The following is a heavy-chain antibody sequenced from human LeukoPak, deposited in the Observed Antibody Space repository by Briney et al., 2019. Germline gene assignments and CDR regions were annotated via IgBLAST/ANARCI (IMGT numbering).Heavy chain of an antibody. Sequence: SETLSLTCTVSGGSISSYYWSWIRQPPGKGLEWIGYIHYSGSINYNPALKSRVTISVDTSKKQFSLKLSSVTAADTAVYYCARDPYCSGGSCYFDPWGQGTLVTVSS. J-gene: IGHJ5*02. V-gene: IGHV4-59*12. D-gene: IGHD2-15*01. CDR3: ARDPYCSGGSCYFDP. CDR1: GGSISSYY. CDR2: IHYSGSI.